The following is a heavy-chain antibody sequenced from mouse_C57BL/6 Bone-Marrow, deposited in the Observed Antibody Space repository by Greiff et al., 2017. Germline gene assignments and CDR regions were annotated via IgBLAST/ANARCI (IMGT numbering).Heavy chain of an antibody. CDR3: ARGITVVLDY. J-gene: IGHJ2*01. V-gene: IGHV1-69*01. CDR1: GYTFTSYW. Sequence: QVQLQQPGAELVMPGPSVKLSCKASGYTFTSYWMHLVKQRPGQGLEWIGEIDPSDSYTNYNQKFKGKSTLTVDKSSSTAYMQLSSLTSEDSAVYYCARGITVVLDYWGQGTTLTVSS. CDR2: IDPSDSYT. D-gene: IGHD1-1*01.